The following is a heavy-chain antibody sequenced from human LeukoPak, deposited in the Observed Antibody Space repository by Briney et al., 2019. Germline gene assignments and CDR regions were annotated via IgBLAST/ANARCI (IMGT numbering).Heavy chain of an antibody. CDR3: AREGTTVVTRALDY. J-gene: IGHJ4*02. CDR2: IYTSGNT. CDR1: NGSISSYY. V-gene: IGHV4-4*07. D-gene: IGHD2-21*02. Sequence: SETLSLTCTVSNGSISSYYWSWMRQPAGKGLEWIGRIYTSGNTNYNPSLKSRVTMSVDTSKNQLSLKLSSVTAADTAMYYCAREGTTVVTRALDYWGQGTLVPVPS.